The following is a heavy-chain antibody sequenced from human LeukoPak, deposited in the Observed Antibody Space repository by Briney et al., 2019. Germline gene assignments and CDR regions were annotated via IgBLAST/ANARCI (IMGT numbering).Heavy chain of an antibody. D-gene: IGHD2-2*01. Sequence: HPGGSLRLSCAASGFTFSSYAMSWVRQAPGKGLDWVSAISGSGGSTYYADSVKGRFTISRDNSRNALYLQMNSLRAEDTAVYYCAPREVPAALDYWGQGTLVTVSS. J-gene: IGHJ4*02. CDR1: GFTFSSYA. CDR2: ISGSGGST. V-gene: IGHV3-23*01. CDR3: APREVPAALDY.